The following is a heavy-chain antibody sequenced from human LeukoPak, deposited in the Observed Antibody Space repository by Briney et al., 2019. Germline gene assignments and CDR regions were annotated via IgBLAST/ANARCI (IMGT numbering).Heavy chain of an antibody. J-gene: IGHJ6*03. CDR1: GGSFSGYY. CDR2: INHSGST. Sequence: SETLSLTCAVYGGSFSGYYWSWIRQPPGKGLEWIGEINHSGSTNYNPSLKSRVTISVDTSKNQFSLKLSSVTAADTAVYYCARGSPVGPDYMDVWGKGTTVTVSS. CDR3: ARGSPVGPDYMDV. D-gene: IGHD2-15*01. V-gene: IGHV4-34*01.